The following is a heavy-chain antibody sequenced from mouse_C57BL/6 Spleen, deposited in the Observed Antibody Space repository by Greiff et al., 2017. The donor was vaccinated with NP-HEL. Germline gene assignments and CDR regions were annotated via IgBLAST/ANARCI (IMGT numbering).Heavy chain of an antibody. CDR2: IDPEDGET. J-gene: IGHJ1*03. D-gene: IGHD1-1*01. CDR1: GFNIKDYY. V-gene: IGHV14-2*01. CDR3: ANLYYGSSRYFDV. Sequence: VHVKQSGAELVKPGASVKLSCTASGFNIKDYYMHWVKQRTEQGLEWIGRIDPEDGETKYAPKFQGKATITADTSSNTAYLQLSSLTSEDTAVYYCANLYYGSSRYFDVWGTGTTVTVSS.